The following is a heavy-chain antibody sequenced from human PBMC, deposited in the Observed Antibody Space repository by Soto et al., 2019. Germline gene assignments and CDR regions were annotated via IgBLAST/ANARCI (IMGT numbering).Heavy chain of an antibody. J-gene: IGHJ4*02. V-gene: IGHV3-30*03. CDR3: ARDPYGGNSRGYYFDX. CDR1: GFTFSNYA. CDR2: VSYDGDNE. D-gene: IGHD4-17*01. Sequence: PGGSLRLSCAASGFTFSNYAMHWVRQAPGKGPEWVAIVSYDGDNEYYADSVRGRFFISRDNSRNTLYLQTSSLRHEDTAVYYCARDPYGGNSRGYYFDXWGQGTLVTVSS.